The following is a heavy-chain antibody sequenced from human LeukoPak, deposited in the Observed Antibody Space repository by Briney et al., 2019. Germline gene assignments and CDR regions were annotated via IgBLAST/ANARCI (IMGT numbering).Heavy chain of an antibody. CDR1: GFTFSSYS. Sequence: GGSLRFSCAASGFTFSSYSMNWVRQAPGKGLEWVSSISSSSSYIYYADSVKGRFTISRDNAKNSLYLQMNSLRVEDTAVYYCARSCGGDCYSAFDIWGQGTMVTVSS. CDR3: ARSCGGDCYSAFDI. J-gene: IGHJ3*02. V-gene: IGHV3-21*01. D-gene: IGHD2-21*02. CDR2: ISSSSSYI.